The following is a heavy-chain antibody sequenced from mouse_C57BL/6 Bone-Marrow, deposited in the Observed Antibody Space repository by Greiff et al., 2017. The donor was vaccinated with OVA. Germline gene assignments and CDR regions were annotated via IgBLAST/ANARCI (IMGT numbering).Heavy chain of an antibody. CDR3: ARQDGSSYGWYCDV. V-gene: IGHV5-6*01. D-gene: IGHD1-1*01. J-gene: IGHJ1*03. CDR2: ISSGGSYT. CDR1: GFTFSSYG. Sequence: EVKLVESGGDLVKPGGSLKLSCAASGFTFSSYGMSWVRQTPDKRLEWVATISSGGSYTYYPDSVKGRFTISRDNAKNTLYLQMSSLKSEDTAMYYCARQDGSSYGWYCDVWGTGTTVTVSS.